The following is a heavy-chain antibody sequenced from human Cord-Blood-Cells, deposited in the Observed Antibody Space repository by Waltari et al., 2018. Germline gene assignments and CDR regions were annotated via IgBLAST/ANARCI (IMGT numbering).Heavy chain of an antibody. Sequence: QVQLVESGGGVVQPGRSLRLSCAASGFTLSSYAIHWVRQAPGKGLEWVAVISYDGSNKYYADSVKGRFTISRDNSKNTLYLQMNSLRAEDTAVYYCARQVSTNDAFDIWGQGTMVTVSS. V-gene: IGHV3-30*04. CDR2: ISYDGSNK. CDR3: ARQVSTNDAFDI. J-gene: IGHJ3*02. CDR1: GFTLSSYA.